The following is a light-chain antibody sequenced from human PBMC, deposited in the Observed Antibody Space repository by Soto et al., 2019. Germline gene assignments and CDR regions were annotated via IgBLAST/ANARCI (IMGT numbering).Light chain of an antibody. CDR2: GAS. Sequence: EIGLTQSPGTLSLSPGERATLSCRASQSVRSSSLAWYQQKPGQAPRLLIYGASSRATGILDRFSGSGSGTDFTLTISRLEPEDFAVYYCQQYGSSPRTFGQGTKVEIK. CDR3: QQYGSSPRT. J-gene: IGKJ1*01. V-gene: IGKV3-20*01. CDR1: QSVRSSS.